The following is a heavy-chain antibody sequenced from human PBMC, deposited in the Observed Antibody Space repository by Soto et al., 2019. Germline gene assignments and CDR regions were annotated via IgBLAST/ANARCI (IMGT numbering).Heavy chain of an antibody. CDR1: GFTFSNYG. V-gene: IGHV3-30*18. CDR3: AKDRRPPEYCSGGSCYDDFAH. CDR2: ISYDGNNK. J-gene: IGHJ4*02. Sequence: GGSLRLSCAASGFTFSNYGMYWVRQAPGKGLEWVAVISYDGNNKYYADSVKGRFTISRDKSKNRLYLQMNSLRSEDTAVYYCAKDRRPPEYCSGGSCYDDFAHWGQGILVTVSS. D-gene: IGHD2-15*01.